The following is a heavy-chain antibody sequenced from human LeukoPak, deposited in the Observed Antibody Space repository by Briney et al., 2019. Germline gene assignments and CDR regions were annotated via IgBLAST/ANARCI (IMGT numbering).Heavy chain of an antibody. CDR1: GGSFSGYY. V-gene: IGHV4-34*01. D-gene: IGHD3-22*01. CDR2: FNHSGST. CDR3: ARGLGLTTGAYYFDS. Sequence: SVTLSLTCAVYGGSFSGYYWSWIRQPPGKGLEWIGEFNHSGSTNYKPSLKSRVTISVDTSKNQFSLKLSSVTAADTAVYYCARGLGLTTGAYYFDSWGQGTLVTVSS. J-gene: IGHJ4*02.